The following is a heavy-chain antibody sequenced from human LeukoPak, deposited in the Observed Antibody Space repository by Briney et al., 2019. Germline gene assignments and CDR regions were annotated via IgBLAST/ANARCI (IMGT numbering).Heavy chain of an antibody. D-gene: IGHD6-19*01. CDR1: GGSISNYY. CDR3: ARQEASSGWYDFDY. CDR2: IYYSGST. J-gene: IGHJ4*02. V-gene: IGHV4-59*08. Sequence: SETLSLTCAVSGGSISNYYWSWIRQSPGKGLEWIGYIYYSGSTNYNPSLKSRVTISVDTSKNQFSLKLSSVTAADTAVYYCARQEASSGWYDFDYWGQGTLVTVSS.